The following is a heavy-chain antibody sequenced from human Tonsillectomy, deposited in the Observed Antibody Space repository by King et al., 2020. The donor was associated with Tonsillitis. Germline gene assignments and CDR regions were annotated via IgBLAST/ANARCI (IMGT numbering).Heavy chain of an antibody. J-gene: IGHJ4*02. CDR2: ISGSGGST. D-gene: IGHD5-12*01. CDR3: ARTYYSGYDYPTPAY. CDR1: GFTFRNFA. V-gene: IGHV3-23*04. Sequence: VQLVESGGGLVQPGGSLRLSCAASGFTFRNFAMSWVRQTPGKGLEWVSGISGSGGSTYYADSVKGRFTLSRDNSKNTLYLQMNSLRAEDTAVYYCARTYYSGYDYPTPAYWGQGTLVSVSP.